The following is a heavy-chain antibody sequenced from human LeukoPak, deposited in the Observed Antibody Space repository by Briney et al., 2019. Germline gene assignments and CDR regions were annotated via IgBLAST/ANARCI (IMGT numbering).Heavy chain of an antibody. J-gene: IGHJ6*03. Sequence: SETLSLTCTVSGGSICSYYWGWLRQPPGEGLEGIGYIYYSGSTKYNPSLKSRVTISVDTSKTQCSLKLSSVTAAATAVYYCARGSFFNYYMDVGGKGPTVTVSS. D-gene: IGHD3-10*01. V-gene: IGHV4-59*01. CDR2: IYYSGST. CDR3: ARGSFFNYYMDV. CDR1: GGSICSYY.